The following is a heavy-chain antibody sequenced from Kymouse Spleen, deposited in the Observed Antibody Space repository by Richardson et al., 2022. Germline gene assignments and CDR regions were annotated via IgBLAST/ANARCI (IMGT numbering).Heavy chain of an antibody. V-gene: IGHV3-9*01. Sequence: EVQLVESGGGLVQPGRSLRLSCAASGFTFDDYAMHWVRQAPGKGLEWVSGISWNSGSIGYADSVKGRFTISRDNAKNSLYLQMNSLRAEDTALYYCAKDIYGSGSYYNLYYYYYGMDVWGQGTTVTVSS. D-gene: IGHD3-10*01. CDR2: ISWNSGSI. J-gene: IGHJ6*02. CDR1: GFTFDDYA. CDR3: AKDIYGSGSYYNLYYYYYGMDV.